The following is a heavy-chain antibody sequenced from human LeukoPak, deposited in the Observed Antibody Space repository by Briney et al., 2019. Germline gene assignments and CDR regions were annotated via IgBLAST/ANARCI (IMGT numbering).Heavy chain of an antibody. J-gene: IGHJ4*02. V-gene: IGHV6-1*01. CDR2: TYYRSKWYN. CDR3: ALVLRGSNAFDY. CDR1: GDSVSSKSAA. Sequence: SRTLSLTCAISGDSVSSKSAAWNWIRQSPSRGLEWLGRTYYRSKWYNDYAVSVKSRITINPDTSKNQFSLQLNSVTPEDTAVYYCALVLRGSNAFDYWGQGTLVTVSS. D-gene: IGHD2/OR15-2a*01.